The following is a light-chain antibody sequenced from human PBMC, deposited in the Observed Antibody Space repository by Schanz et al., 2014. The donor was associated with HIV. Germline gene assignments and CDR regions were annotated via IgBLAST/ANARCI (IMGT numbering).Light chain of an antibody. CDR2: DTD. Sequence: QSVLTQPPSVSAAPGQRVTISCSGSNSNIGHNSVSWYQQLPGTAPKLLVFDTDKRPSGIPDRFSGSKSGTSATLGITGLQTGDEADYYCGTWDSSLSAVVFGGGTKLTVL. CDR3: GTWDSSLSAVV. J-gene: IGLJ2*01. CDR1: NSNIGHNS. V-gene: IGLV1-51*01.